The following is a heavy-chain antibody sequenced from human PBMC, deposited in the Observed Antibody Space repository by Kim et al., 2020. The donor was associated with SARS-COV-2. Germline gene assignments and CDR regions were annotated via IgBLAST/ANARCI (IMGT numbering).Heavy chain of an antibody. V-gene: IGHV3-30-3*01. CDR1: GFTFSSYA. Sequence: GGSLRLSCAASGFTFSSYAMHWVRQAPGKGLEWVAVISYDGSNKYYADSVKGRFTISRDNSKNTLYLQMNSLRAEDTAVYYCARRSSTSGIFGVVHYYYGMDVWGQGTTVTVSS. CDR2: ISYDGSNK. J-gene: IGHJ6*02. CDR3: ARRSSTSGIFGVVHYYYGMDV. D-gene: IGHD3-3*01.